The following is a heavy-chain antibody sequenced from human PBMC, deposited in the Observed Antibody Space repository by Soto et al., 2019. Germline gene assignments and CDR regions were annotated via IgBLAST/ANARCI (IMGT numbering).Heavy chain of an antibody. J-gene: IGHJ6*02. Sequence: ASVKVSCKASGYTFTSYGISWVRQAPGQGLEWMGWISAYNGNTNYAQKLQGRVTMTTDTSTSTAYMELRSLRSDDTDVYYCARGSCGGSCYPYYYYYGMDVWGQGTTVTVSS. CDR2: ISAYNGNT. CDR3: ARGSCGGSCYPYYYYYGMDV. D-gene: IGHD2-15*01. CDR1: GYTFTSYG. V-gene: IGHV1-18*04.